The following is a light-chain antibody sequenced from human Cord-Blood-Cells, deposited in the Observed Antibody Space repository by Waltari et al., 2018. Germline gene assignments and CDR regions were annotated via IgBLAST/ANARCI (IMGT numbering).Light chain of an antibody. V-gene: IGKV1-17*01. CDR1: QGIRND. Sequence: DIQMTPSPSSLSASVGDRVTITCRASQGIRNDVGWYQQKPGKAPKRLIYAASSLQSGVPSRFSGSGSGTEFTLTIRSLQPQDFATYYCLQHNSYPWPFGQGTKVEVK. J-gene: IGKJ1*01. CDR3: LQHNSYPWP. CDR2: AAS.